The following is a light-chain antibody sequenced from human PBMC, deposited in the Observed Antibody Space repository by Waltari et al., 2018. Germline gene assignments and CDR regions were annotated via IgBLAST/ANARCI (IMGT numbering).Light chain of an antibody. CDR2: RNT. J-gene: IGLJ2*01. CDR1: ALADKY. Sequence: SPGLTQPPSVSVFPGQTAIITCSVGALADKYIYWFQQKSGQAPVVVIRRNTGRPSGIPERFSASDSGTTGTLVISGVQAEDEADYYCQSADDSGNHVLFGGGTRLTVL. CDR3: QSADDSGNHVL. V-gene: IGLV3-25*03.